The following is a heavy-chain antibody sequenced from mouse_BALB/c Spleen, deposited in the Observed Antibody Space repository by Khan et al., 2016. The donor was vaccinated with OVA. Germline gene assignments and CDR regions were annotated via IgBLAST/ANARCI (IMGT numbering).Heavy chain of an antibody. CDR3: ARGGGTAPFAY. J-gene: IGHJ3*01. CDR2: ISDLAYTI. Sequence: VEPVESGGGLVQPGGSRKLSCAASGFTFSDYGMAWVRQAPGKGPEWVAFISDLAYTIYYGDAVTGRFTISRENAKNTLYLEMSSLRSEDTAIYYCARGGGTAPFAYWGLGTLVTVSA. V-gene: IGHV5-15*02. D-gene: IGHD1-2*01. CDR1: GFTFSDYG.